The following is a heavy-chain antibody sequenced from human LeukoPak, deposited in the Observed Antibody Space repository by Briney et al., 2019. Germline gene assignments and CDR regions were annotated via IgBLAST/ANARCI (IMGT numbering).Heavy chain of an antibody. J-gene: IGHJ3*02. CDR2: ISAYNGNT. CDR3: ARDAGSGIWFGEPKAFDI. CDR1: GYTFTSYG. D-gene: IGHD3-10*01. Sequence: GASVKVSCKASGYTFTSYGISWVRQAPGQGLEWMGWISAYNGNTNYAQKLQGRVTMTTDTSTSTAYMELRSLRSDDTAVYYCARDAGSGIWFGEPKAFDIWGQGTMVTVSS. V-gene: IGHV1-18*01.